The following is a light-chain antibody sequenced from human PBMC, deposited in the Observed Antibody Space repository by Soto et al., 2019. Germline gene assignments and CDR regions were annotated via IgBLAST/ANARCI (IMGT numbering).Light chain of an antibody. J-gene: IGLJ3*02. CDR1: GSDVGGYDY. Sequence: QSALTQPASVSGSPGQSITISCTGTGSDVGGYDYVSWYQQHPGNAPKLMIYAVTTRPSGVPDRFSGSKSGNTASLTISGLQAEDEADYYCCSYTGINWVFSGGTKLTVL. CDR2: AVT. CDR3: CSYTGINWV. V-gene: IGLV2-11*01.